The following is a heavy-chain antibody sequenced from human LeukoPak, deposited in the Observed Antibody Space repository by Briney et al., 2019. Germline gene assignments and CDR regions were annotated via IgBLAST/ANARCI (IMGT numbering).Heavy chain of an antibody. Sequence: GGSLRLSCAASGLTFSDYYMSWIRQAPGKGPEWVSSISSSGTTIYYADSVKGRFTISRDNAKNSLYLQMNSLRAEDTAVYYCARGRSPDGYKYYFDYWGQGTLVTVSS. D-gene: IGHD5-24*01. CDR1: GLTFSDYY. J-gene: IGHJ4*02. V-gene: IGHV3-11*01. CDR3: ARGRSPDGYKYYFDY. CDR2: ISSSGTTI.